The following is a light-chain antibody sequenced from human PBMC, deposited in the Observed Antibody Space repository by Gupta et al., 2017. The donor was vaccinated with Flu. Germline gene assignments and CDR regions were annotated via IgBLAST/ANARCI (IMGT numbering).Light chain of an antibody. J-gene: IGKJ2*01. Sequence: MVMTQCPDSLAVSRGERATINCKSSHSAYYSPNNKNYLVWYQQKTGRPPKLLIYWASTRESGVPDRFSGSGSGTDFTLTINSVQAEDVAVYYCQHHWDTPLSFGQGTKLEIK. CDR2: WAS. CDR3: QHHWDTPLS. CDR1: HSAYYSPNNKNY. V-gene: IGKV4-1*01.